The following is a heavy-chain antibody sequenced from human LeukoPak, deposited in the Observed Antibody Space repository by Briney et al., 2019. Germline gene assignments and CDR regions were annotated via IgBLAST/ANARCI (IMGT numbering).Heavy chain of an antibody. CDR2: IKAGNGDT. D-gene: IGHD2-21*01. Sequence: GESLKISCKASGYIFTKYVVHWVRQAPGQRPEWMGWIKAGNGDTKYSQNFQDRLTITRDTSASTVYMELSSLTSEDTALYYCARDDCGDTCYPGGYWGQGTLVTVSS. CDR3: ARDDCGDTCYPGGY. V-gene: IGHV1-3*01. CDR1: GYIFTKYV. J-gene: IGHJ4*02.